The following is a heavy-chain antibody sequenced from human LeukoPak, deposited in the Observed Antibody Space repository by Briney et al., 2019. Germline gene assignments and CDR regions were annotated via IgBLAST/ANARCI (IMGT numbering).Heavy chain of an antibody. J-gene: IGHJ4*02. CDR3: AKGLRSFVGY. V-gene: IGHV3-30*18. CDR1: GFTFSSYG. D-gene: IGHD3-10*01. CDR2: ISYDGSNK. Sequence: GGSLRLSCAASGFTFSSYGMRWVRQAPGKGLEWVAVISYDGSNKYYADSVKGRFTISRDNSKNTLYLQMNSLRAEDTAVYYCAKGLRSFVGYWGQGTLVTVSS.